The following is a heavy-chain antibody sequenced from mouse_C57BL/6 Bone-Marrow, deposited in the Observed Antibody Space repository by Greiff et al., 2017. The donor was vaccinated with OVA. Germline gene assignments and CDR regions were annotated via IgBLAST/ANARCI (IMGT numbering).Heavy chain of an antibody. CDR2: IYPGDGDT. CDR3: AREGYDFDY. J-gene: IGHJ2*01. CDR1: GYAFSSSW. Sequence: VKLQESGPELVKPGASVKISCKASGYAFSSSWMNWVKQRPGQGLEWIGRIYPGDGDTNYNGKFKGKATLTADKSSSTAYMQLSSLTSEDSAVYFCAREGYDFDYWGQGTTLTVSS. D-gene: IGHD2-3*01. V-gene: IGHV1-82*01.